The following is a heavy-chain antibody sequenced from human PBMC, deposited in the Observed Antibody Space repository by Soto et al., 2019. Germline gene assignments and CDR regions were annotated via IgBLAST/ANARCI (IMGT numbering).Heavy chain of an antibody. CDR3: ARGNVGATGWFDP. V-gene: IGHV3-11*06. Sequence: GGSLRLSCAASGFTLSDYYMSWIRQAPGKGLEWVSYIDNSGSYTNYGDSVKGRFTISRDNAKNSLYLQMNSLRAEDTAVYYCARGNVGATGWFDPWGQGTLVTVSS. D-gene: IGHD1-26*01. J-gene: IGHJ5*02. CDR2: IDNSGSYT. CDR1: GFTLSDYY.